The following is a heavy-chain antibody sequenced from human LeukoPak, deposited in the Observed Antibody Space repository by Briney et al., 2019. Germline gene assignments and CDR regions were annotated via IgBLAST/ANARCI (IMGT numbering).Heavy chain of an antibody. Sequence: SETLSLTCTVSVGSISSGGYYWSWIRQHPGKGLEWIGYIYYSGSTYYNPSLKSRVTISVDTSKNQFSLKLSSVTVADTAVYYCGREAGAKLGGGAFDIRGQGTMVTVSS. CDR2: IYYSGST. J-gene: IGHJ3*02. CDR1: VGSISSGGYY. D-gene: IGHD1-7*01. CDR3: GREAGAKLGGGAFDI. V-gene: IGHV4-31*03.